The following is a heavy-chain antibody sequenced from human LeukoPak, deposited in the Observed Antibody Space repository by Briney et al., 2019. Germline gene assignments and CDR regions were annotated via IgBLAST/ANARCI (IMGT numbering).Heavy chain of an antibody. Sequence: SETLSLTCTVSGGSISSYYWSWIRQPPGKGLEWIGYIYYSGSTNYNPSLRSRVTISVDRSKNQFSLKLSSVTAADTAVYYCARGGVRGVLNWGQGTLVTVSS. D-gene: IGHD3-10*01. J-gene: IGHJ4*02. CDR2: IYYSGST. CDR3: ARGGVRGVLN. CDR1: GGSISSYY. V-gene: IGHV4-59*12.